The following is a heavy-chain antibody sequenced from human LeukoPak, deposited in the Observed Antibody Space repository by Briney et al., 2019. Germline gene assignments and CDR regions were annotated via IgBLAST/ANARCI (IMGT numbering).Heavy chain of an antibody. CDR3: TTDTFGARDS. J-gene: IGHJ4*02. V-gene: IGHV3-74*01. CDR2: IDEDGSST. CDR1: GYTFSRYW. D-gene: IGHD3-10*01. Sequence: GGSLRLPCAASGYTFSRYWMHWVRQGPGKGLVWVSRIDEDGSSTSYAESVRGRFTISRDNAKNTLYLQMNSLRAEDAAVYYCTTDTFGARDSWGQGTLVTVSS.